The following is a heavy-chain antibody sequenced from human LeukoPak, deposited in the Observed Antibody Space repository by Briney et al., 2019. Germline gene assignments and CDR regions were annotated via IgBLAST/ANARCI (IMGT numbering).Heavy chain of an antibody. CDR2: ISSSSSYI. CDR1: GFTFSSYS. J-gene: IGHJ4*02. Sequence: GGSLRLSCAASGFTFSSYSMSWVRQAPGRGLEWVSSISSSSSYIYYADSVKGRFTISRDNAKNSLYLQMNTLRAEDTAVYSCARAELLSLDYWGQGTLVTVSS. V-gene: IGHV3-21*01. D-gene: IGHD2-21*02. CDR3: ARAELLSLDY.